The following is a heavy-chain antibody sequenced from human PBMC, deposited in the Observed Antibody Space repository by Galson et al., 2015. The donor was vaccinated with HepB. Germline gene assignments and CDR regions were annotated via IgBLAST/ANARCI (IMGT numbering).Heavy chain of an antibody. D-gene: IGHD7-27*01. CDR1: GFTVSRNY. V-gene: IGHV3-53*01. CDR3: AALPTGEY. J-gene: IGHJ4*02. CDR2: MYSGGST. Sequence: SLRLSCAASGFTVSRNYMSWVRQAPGKGLVWVSVMYSGGSTYHANSVEGRFTMSRDNSKNTVYLQMNSLGAEDTAVYYCAALPTGEYWGQGTLVIVSS.